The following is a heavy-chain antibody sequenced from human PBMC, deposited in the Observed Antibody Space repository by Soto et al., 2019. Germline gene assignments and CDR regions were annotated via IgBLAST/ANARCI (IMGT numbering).Heavy chain of an antibody. CDR1: GNTFTRYD. D-gene: IGHD2-2*01. Sequence: ASVKVSWKASGNTFTRYDINWVRQATGQRLEWIGWMNPNSGNTGYAQKFQGRVTMTRNTSISTAYMELSSLRSEDTAVYYCASVHCSSTSCPPKADAFDIWGQGTMVTVSS. CDR2: MNPNSGNT. J-gene: IGHJ3*02. CDR3: ASVHCSSTSCPPKADAFDI. V-gene: IGHV1-8*01.